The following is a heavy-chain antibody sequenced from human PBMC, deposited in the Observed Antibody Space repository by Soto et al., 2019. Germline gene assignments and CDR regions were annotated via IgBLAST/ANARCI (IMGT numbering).Heavy chain of an antibody. CDR3: AKRRGAGGHFDY. V-gene: IGHV3-23*01. D-gene: IGHD2-15*01. CDR2: VSRGGST. CDR1: GFTFTSYA. J-gene: IGHJ4*02. Sequence: VGSLRLSCAASGFTFTSYAMGWVRQAPGKGLECVSVVSRGGSTHYADSVTGRFIVSRDNSKNTVSLQMNSLRTDDTAVYYCAKRRGAGGHFDYWGQGALVTVSS.